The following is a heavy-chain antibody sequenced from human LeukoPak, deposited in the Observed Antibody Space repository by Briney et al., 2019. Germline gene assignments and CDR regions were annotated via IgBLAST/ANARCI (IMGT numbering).Heavy chain of an antibody. CDR3: AKAASSSWPSYYYGMDV. Sequence: PGGSLRLSCAASGFIFSSYSMSWVRQAPGKGLEWVSVITGSGGNTYYADSVKGRFTISKDNSKNTVCLQMSSLRVDDTAVYYCAKAASSSWPSYYYGMDVWGQGTTVTVSS. CDR1: GFIFSSYS. D-gene: IGHD6-13*01. CDR2: ITGSGGNT. V-gene: IGHV3-23*01. J-gene: IGHJ6*02.